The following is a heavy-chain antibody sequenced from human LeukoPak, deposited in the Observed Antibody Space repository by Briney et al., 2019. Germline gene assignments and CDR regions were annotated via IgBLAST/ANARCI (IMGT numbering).Heavy chain of an antibody. CDR3: ARDAFYYSSDQ. CDR2: ISETGTTI. Sequence: PGGSLRLSCAASGFIFSDYYVTWLRQAPGKGLEWISYISETGTTIHYADSVKGRFTASRDNTKNSLYLQMNSLRVEDTAVYYCARDAFYYSSDQWGRGTLVTVSS. CDR1: GFIFSDYY. D-gene: IGHD3-10*01. V-gene: IGHV3-11*04. J-gene: IGHJ4*02.